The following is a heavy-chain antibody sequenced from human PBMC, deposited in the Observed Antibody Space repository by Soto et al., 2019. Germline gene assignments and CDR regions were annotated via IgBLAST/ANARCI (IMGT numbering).Heavy chain of an antibody. CDR3: ARGHYAFWGGYNWFDP. J-gene: IGHJ5*02. D-gene: IGHD3-3*01. CDR2: INHSGST. CDR1: GGSFSGYY. Sequence: SETLSLTCAVYGGSFSGYYWSWIRQPPGKGLEWIGEINHSGSTNYNPSLKSRVTISVDTSKNQFSLKLSSVTAADTAVYYCARGHYAFWGGYNWFDPCGQGTLVTVAS. V-gene: IGHV4-34*01.